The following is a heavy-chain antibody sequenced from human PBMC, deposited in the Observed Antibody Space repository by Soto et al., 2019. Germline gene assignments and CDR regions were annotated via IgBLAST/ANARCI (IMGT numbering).Heavy chain of an antibody. CDR1: CGSINSSSFY. V-gene: IGHV4-39*01. J-gene: IGHJ5*02. D-gene: IGHD2-15*01. CDR3: ARLGVVVVTARFDP. Sequence: LGTLSLTCTVSCGSINSSSFYWGWVRPPPGKGLEWIGSIYYSGSTYYNPALKSRLTISVDTSKNQFCLKLSSVTAADTAVYYCARLGVVVVTARFDPWGQGTLVTVSS. CDR2: IYYSGST.